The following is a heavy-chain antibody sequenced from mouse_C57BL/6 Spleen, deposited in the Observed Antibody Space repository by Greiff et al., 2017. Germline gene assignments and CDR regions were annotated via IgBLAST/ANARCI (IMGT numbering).Heavy chain of an antibody. D-gene: IGHD1-1*01. Sequence: VQLQESGPELVKPGASVKISCKASGYAFSSSWMNWVKQRPGKGLEWIGRIYPGDGDTTYNGKFKGKATLTADKSSSTAYMQLSSLTSEDSAVYLCARDYYGSSHYYAMDYWGQGTSVTVSS. V-gene: IGHV1-82*01. CDR3: ARDYYGSSHYYAMDY. CDR1: GYAFSSSW. CDR2: IYPGDGDT. J-gene: IGHJ4*01.